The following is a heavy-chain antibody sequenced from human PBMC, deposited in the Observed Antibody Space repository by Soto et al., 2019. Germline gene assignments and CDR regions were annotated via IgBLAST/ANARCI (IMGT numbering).Heavy chain of an antibody. V-gene: IGHV3-21*01. CDR3: ARVPDQVVAVDP. CDR2: ISSSSSYI. CDR1: GFTFSSYS. Sequence: GGSLRLSCAASGFTFSSYSMNWVRQAPGKGLEWVSSISSSSSYIYYADSVKGRFTISRDNAKNSLYLQMNSLRAEDTAVYYCARVPDQVVAVDPWGPGTLVTVSS. D-gene: IGHD2-15*01. J-gene: IGHJ5*02.